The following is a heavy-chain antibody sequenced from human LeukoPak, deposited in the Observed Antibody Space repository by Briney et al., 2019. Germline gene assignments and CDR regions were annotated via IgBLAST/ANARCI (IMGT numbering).Heavy chain of an antibody. CDR2: INTNTGNP. Sequence: ASVKVSCKASGYTFTSYAMNWVRQAPGQGLEWMGWINTNTGNPTYAQGFTGRFVFSLDTSVSTAYLQISSLKAEDTAVYYSATRLVVVAADWFDPWGQGTLVTVSS. CDR1: GYTFTSYA. CDR3: ATRLVVVAADWFDP. J-gene: IGHJ5*02. V-gene: IGHV7-4-1*02. D-gene: IGHD2-15*01.